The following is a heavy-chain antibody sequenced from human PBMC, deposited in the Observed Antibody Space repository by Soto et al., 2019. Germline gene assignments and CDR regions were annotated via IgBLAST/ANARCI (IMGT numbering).Heavy chain of an antibody. V-gene: IGHV4-39*01. CDR1: NDSISNPIYY. Sequence: SETLSLTCTVSNDSISNPIYYWGWIRQPPGKGLEWIGSIYHTGSSYYNPSLQGRVTISMDTSKNQFSLKLTSVTAADTAVYYCARRTGLLRKKLHYYYYGMDVWGQGTTVTVSS. J-gene: IGHJ6*02. CDR2: IYHTGSS. CDR3: ARRTGLLRKKLHYYYYGMDV. D-gene: IGHD2-15*01.